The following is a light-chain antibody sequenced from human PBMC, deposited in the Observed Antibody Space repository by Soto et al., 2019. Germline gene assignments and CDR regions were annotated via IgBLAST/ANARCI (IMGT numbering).Light chain of an antibody. Sequence: EIVMTQSPATLTVSPGERATLSCRASQSVSGNLAWYQQKPAQAPRLLIYGASTRATGIPARFSGSGSGTEFTLTISSLQSEDFAVYYCQQYNNWPPLTFGGGTKVEIK. CDR1: QSVSGN. V-gene: IGKV3-15*01. J-gene: IGKJ4*01. CDR2: GAS. CDR3: QQYNNWPPLT.